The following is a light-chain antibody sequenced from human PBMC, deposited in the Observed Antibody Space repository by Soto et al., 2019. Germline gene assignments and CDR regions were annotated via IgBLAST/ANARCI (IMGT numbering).Light chain of an antibody. CDR3: QQYGSSPRT. V-gene: IGKV3-20*01. CDR1: QSVSSSY. J-gene: IGKJ1*01. CDR2: GAS. Sequence: EIVLTQSPGTLSLSPGERATLSCRASQSVSSSYLAWYQQKPGQAPRLLIYGASSRATGIPDRFSGSGSGTDFTLTISRQEPEDFAVYYCQQYGSSPRTLGQGTKVDIK.